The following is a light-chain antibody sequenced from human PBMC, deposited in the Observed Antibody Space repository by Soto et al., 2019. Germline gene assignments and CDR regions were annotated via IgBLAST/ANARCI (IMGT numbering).Light chain of an antibody. J-gene: IGKJ5*01. CDR3: QQSYSALSIT. CDR2: AAS. V-gene: IGKV1-39*01. Sequence: DIPMTQSPSSLSASVGDSVTITCRASESIARHLNWYQQKPGKAPKLLIYAASSLQNGVPSRFRGGGSGTDFTLTISNLQPEDFATYYCQQSYSALSITFGQGTRLEIK. CDR1: ESIARH.